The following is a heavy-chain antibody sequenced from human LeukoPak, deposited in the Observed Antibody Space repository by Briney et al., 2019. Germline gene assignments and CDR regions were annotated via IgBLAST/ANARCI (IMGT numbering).Heavy chain of an antibody. CDR3: AREWYYGS. CDR2: IWHDGSKK. Sequence: GGSLRLSCAASAFTFNSYGTHWVRQAPGKGLEWVAVIWHDGSKKNHADSVKGRFTISRDNSKNTLYLQMNSLRAEDTAVYYCAREWYYGSGGQGTLVTVSS. V-gene: IGHV3-33*01. J-gene: IGHJ4*02. D-gene: IGHD3-10*01. CDR1: AFTFNSYG.